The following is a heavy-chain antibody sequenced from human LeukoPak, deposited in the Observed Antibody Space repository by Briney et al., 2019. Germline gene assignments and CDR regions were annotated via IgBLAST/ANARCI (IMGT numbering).Heavy chain of an antibody. J-gene: IGHJ4*02. CDR2: VFYNGAT. Sequence: SSETLSLTCIVSGGSISSSIYYWAWVRQPPGKGLEWIGTVFYNGATQYSPSLRSRVTISLDTSKNQFSLRLTSVTAADTAVYYCARNRVVGAPNFDYWGQGTLVTVFS. D-gene: IGHD1-26*01. CDR3: ARNRVVGAPNFDY. CDR1: GGSISSSIYY. V-gene: IGHV4-39*07.